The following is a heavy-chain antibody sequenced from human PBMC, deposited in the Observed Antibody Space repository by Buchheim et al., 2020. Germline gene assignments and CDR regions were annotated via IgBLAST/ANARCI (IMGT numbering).Heavy chain of an antibody. D-gene: IGHD3-16*01. V-gene: IGHV3-48*02. Sequence: EVQLVESGGGLVQPGGSLRLSCAASGFTFSSSSMNWVRQAPGKGLEGVSYISSSSSTIYYADSVKGRFTISRDNAKNSLYLQMNSLRYEDTAVYYCARPSVITLGGVIDDWGQGTL. CDR3: ARPSVITLGGVIDD. J-gene: IGHJ4*02. CDR1: GFTFSSSS. CDR2: ISSSSSTI.